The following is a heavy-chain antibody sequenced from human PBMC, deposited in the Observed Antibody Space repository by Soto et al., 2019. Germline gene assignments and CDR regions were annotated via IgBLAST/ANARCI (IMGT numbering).Heavy chain of an antibody. J-gene: IGHJ4*02. CDR2: ISAYNGNT. D-gene: IGHD4-17*01. CDR1: GYTFIDYG. V-gene: IGHV1-18*01. CDR3: ARDDRVYGDYGVKFDS. Sequence: QVQLVQSGAEVKKPGASVKVSCKASGYTFIDYGFSWVRQAPGQGLEWMGWISAYNGNTRNAQKFQGRLTMTRETSTSTAYMEWRSLRSDDTAVYYCARDDRVYGDYGVKFDSWGQGTLVTVSS.